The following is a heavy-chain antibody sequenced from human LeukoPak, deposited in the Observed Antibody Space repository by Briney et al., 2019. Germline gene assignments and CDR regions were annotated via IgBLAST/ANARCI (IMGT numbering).Heavy chain of an antibody. J-gene: IGHJ4*02. CDR2: IWYDGSNK. V-gene: IGHV3-33*01. D-gene: IGHD6-13*01. CDR3: ARDRYSSSWYLDY. CDR1: GFTFSSYG. Sequence: GGSLRLSCAASGFTFSSYGMHWVRQAPGKGLEWVAVIWYDGSNKYYADSVKGRFTISRDNSKNTRYLQMNSLRAEDTAVYYCARDRYSSSWYLDYWGQGTLVTVSS.